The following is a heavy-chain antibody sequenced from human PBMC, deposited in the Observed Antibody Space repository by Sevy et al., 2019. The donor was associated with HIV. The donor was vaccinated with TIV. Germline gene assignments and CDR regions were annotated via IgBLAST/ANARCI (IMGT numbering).Heavy chain of an antibody. D-gene: IGHD2-15*01. J-gene: IGHJ4*01. Sequence: GGSLRLSCAASGFTFSGSAMDWVRQASGKGLEWVGRIRSKANSYATAYAASVKGRFTISRDDSKNTAYLQMNSLKTEDTAVYYCTRRKRCSGGSCYGDPFDYWGHGTLVTVSS. CDR2: IRSKANSYAT. CDR1: GFTFSGSA. V-gene: IGHV3-73*01. CDR3: TRRKRCSGGSCYGDPFDY.